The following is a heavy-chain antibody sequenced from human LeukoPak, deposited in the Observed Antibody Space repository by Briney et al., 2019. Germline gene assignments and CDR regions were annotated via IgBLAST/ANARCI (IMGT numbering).Heavy chain of an antibody. D-gene: IGHD2-15*01. CDR2: ISSSGGST. CDR3: ARHRSGGSQDDAFDI. V-gene: IGHV3-23*01. CDR1: GFTFSSYA. Sequence: PGGSLRLSCAVSGFTFSSYAMSWVRQAPGRGLEWVSGISSSGGSTPHADSVKGRFTISRQNAKNSLFLQMNSLRAEDTAVYYCARHRSGGSQDDAFDIWGQGTMVTVSS. J-gene: IGHJ3*02.